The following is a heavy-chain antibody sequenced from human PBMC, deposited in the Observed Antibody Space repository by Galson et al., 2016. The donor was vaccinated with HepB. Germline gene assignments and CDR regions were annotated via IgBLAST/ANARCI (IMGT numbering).Heavy chain of an antibody. CDR1: GGSISRSSYY. Sequence: ETLSLTCTVSGGSISRSSYYWGWIRQPPGKGLEWIGTIYYSGSTYYNPSLKSRVTLSLDTSKNQFSLKLSSVTAADTAVYYCARTQGQRVNHYYFDHWGQGTLVTVSS. CDR2: IYYSGST. D-gene: IGHD3-10*01. CDR3: ARTQGQRVNHYYFDH. J-gene: IGHJ4*02. V-gene: IGHV4-39*01.